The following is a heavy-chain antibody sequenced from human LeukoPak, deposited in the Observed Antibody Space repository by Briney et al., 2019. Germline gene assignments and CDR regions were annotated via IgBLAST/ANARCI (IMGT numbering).Heavy chain of an antibody. CDR1: GYTFTGYY. J-gene: IGHJ4*02. D-gene: IGHD4-17*01. CDR3: ARAPTVTTGDY. Sequence: APVKVSCKASGYTFTGYYMHSVRQAPGHGVEGMGWINTKSGGTNYAQKFQGRVTMTRDTSNSTAYMDLSRLRSDDTAVYYCARAPTVTTGDYWGQGTLVTVSS. CDR2: INTKSGGT. V-gene: IGHV1-2*02.